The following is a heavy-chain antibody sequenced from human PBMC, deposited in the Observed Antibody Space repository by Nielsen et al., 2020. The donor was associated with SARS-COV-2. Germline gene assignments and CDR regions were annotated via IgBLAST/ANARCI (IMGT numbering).Heavy chain of an antibody. CDR2: IIPIFDTT. Sequence: WVRQAPGQGLEWMGGIIPIFDTTTYAQKFQGKITVTADESTSTAYMDLINLTSEDTAVYFCACQLGYCSGGSCYSAAYFYYYMDVWGKGTTVTVS. J-gene: IGHJ6*03. D-gene: IGHD2-15*01. V-gene: IGHV1-69*01. CDR3: ACQLGYCSGGSCYSAAYFYYYMDV.